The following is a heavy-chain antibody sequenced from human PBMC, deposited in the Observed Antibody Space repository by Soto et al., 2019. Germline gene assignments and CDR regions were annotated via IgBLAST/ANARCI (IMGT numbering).Heavy chain of an antibody. J-gene: IGHJ3*02. CDR2: ISWNSGST. CDR1: GFTFSSYA. D-gene: IGHD2-21*01. V-gene: IGHV3-9*01. CDR3: AKSACGGDCYPRNDAFDI. Sequence: PGGSLRLSCAASGFTFSSYAMSWVRQAPGKGLEWVSGISWNSGSTGYADSVKGRLTISRDNAKNSLYLQMNSLRAEDTALYYCAKSACGGDCYPRNDAFDIWGQGTMVTVSS.